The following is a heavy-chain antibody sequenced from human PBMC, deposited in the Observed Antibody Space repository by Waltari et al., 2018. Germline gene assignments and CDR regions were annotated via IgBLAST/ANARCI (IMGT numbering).Heavy chain of an antibody. CDR1: GGSFSDYY. V-gene: IGHV4-34*01. CDR2: IKHTGNT. J-gene: IGHJ5*02. D-gene: IGHD3-22*01. Sequence: QVQLQLWGAGLLKPSETLSLTCAVYGGSFSDYYWPWLRQPPGRGLEWMGEIKHTGNTNYNPSLKSRVTLSIDTSKSQISLNRRSVTAADTAVYYCARPLPVGGYYWDLWAQGTLVTVSS. CDR3: ARPLPVGGYYWDL.